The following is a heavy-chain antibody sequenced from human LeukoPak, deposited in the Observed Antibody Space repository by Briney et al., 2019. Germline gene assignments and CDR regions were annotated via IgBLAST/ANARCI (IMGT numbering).Heavy chain of an antibody. V-gene: IGHV3-7*05. CDR3: ARKLYYYDSGGSAGYAGWFDP. J-gene: IGHJ5*02. CDR2: INQDGSEK. CDR1: RFTFSNYR. D-gene: IGHD3-22*01. Sequence: GGSLRLSCAVSRFTFSNYRMSWVRRGPGKGLEWVANINQDGSEKYYVDSVKGRFSISRDNAKNALYLQMNSLRAEDTAVYYCARKLYYYDSGGSAGYAGWFDPWGQGTLVTVSS.